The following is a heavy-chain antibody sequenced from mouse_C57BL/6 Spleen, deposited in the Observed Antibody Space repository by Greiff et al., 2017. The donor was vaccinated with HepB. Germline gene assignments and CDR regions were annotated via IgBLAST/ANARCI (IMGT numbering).Heavy chain of an antibody. V-gene: IGHV5-17*01. CDR2: ISSGSSTI. CDR3: ARALVWYFDY. D-gene: IGHD1-3*01. J-gene: IGHJ2*01. CDR1: GFTFSDYG. Sequence: EVKLVESGGGLVKPGGSLKLSCAASGFTFSDYGMHWVRQAPEKGLEWVAYISSGSSTIYYADTVKGRFTISRDNAKNTLFLQMTSLRSEDTAMYYCARALVWYFDYWGQGTTLTVSS.